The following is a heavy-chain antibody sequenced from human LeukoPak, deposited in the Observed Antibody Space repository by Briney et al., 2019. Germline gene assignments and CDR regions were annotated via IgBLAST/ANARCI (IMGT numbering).Heavy chain of an antibody. V-gene: IGHV3-30*19. J-gene: IGHJ4*02. Sequence: GGSLRLSCAASGFTFSSYGMHWVRQAPGKGLEWVAVISHDGTDKHYTDSVKGRFTIFRDNSRSTLYLQMNSLRAEDTAVYYCAREPGPGYFDYWGQGTLVTVSS. CDR1: GFTFSSYG. D-gene: IGHD1-14*01. CDR2: ISHDGTDK. CDR3: AREPGPGYFDY.